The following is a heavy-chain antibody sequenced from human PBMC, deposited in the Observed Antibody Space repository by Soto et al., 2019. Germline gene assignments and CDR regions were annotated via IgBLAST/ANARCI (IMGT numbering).Heavy chain of an antibody. V-gene: IGHV3-33*01. J-gene: IGHJ4*02. D-gene: IGHD6-13*01. CDR1: GFTFSSYG. Sequence: QVQLVESGGGVVQPGRSLRLSCAASGFTFSSYGMHWIRQAPGKGLEWVAVIWYDGSNKYYADSVKGRFTISRDNSKNTLYLQMNSLRAEDTAVYYCAGQQLALDYWGQGTLVTVSS. CDR2: IWYDGSNK. CDR3: AGQQLALDY.